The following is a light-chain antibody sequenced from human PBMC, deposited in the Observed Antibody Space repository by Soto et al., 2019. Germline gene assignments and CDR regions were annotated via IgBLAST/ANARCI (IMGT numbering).Light chain of an antibody. J-gene: IGLJ2*01. CDR3: SSYAGSNNLL. Sequence: QSALTQPPSASGSPGQSVTISCTGTSSDVGGYNYVSWYQQHAGKAPKLMIYEVTKRPSGVPDRFSGSKSGNTASLTVSGLQAEDEADYYCSSYAGSNNLLFGGGTKLTV. CDR1: SSDVGGYNY. CDR2: EVT. V-gene: IGLV2-8*01.